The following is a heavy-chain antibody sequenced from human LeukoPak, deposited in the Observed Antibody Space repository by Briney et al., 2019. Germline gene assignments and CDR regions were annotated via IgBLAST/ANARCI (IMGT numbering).Heavy chain of an antibody. Sequence: PGGSLRLSCAASGFTLRNYGLSWVRHTPGKGLEWVSSISSSSSYIYYADSVKGRFTISRDNAKNSLYLQMNSLRAEDTVVYYCAREGGSYAYIDAFDIWGQGTMVTVSS. CDR1: GFTLRNYG. V-gene: IGHV3-21*01. D-gene: IGHD1-26*01. CDR2: ISSSSSYI. J-gene: IGHJ3*02. CDR3: AREGGSYAYIDAFDI.